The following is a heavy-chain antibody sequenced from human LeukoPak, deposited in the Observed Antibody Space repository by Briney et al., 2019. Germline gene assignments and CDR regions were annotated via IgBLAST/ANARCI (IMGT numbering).Heavy chain of an antibody. CDR3: ARDSHPTRYCSSTSCYLH. Sequence: WGSLRLYCAASAFPFSRFWRKWVGQGPGKGLEGGASIKEDGSDKTYVDYVKSRFTISRDNSKNSLYLQMNSLRAEDTAVYYCARDSHPTRYCSSTSCYLHWGQGTLVTVSS. D-gene: IGHD2-2*01. CDR2: IKEDGSDK. V-gene: IGHV3-7*01. J-gene: IGHJ4*02. CDR1: AFPFSRFW.